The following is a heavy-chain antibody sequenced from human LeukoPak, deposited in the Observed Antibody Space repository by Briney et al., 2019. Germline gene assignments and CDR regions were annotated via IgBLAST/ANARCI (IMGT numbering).Heavy chain of an antibody. Sequence: PSETLSLTCTVSGGSISSSSYYWGWIRQPPGKGLEWIGSIYYSGSTYYNPSLKSRVTISVDTSKNQFSLKLSSVTAADTAVHYCAREFAFAAAADEGYYFDDWGQGTLVTVSS. CDR3: AREFAFAAAADEGYYFDD. D-gene: IGHD6-13*01. V-gene: IGHV4-39*07. CDR2: IYYSGST. CDR1: GGSISSSSYY. J-gene: IGHJ4*02.